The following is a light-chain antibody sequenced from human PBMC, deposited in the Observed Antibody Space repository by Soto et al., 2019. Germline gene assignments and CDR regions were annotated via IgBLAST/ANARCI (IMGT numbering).Light chain of an antibody. CDR3: QHYNSYSEA. Sequence: DIQMTQSPSFLSASLGDRVTITCRASQSISSWLAWYQQKPGRAPKLLIYDASSLESGVPSRFSGSGSGTEFTLTISSLQPDDFATYYCQHYNSYSEAFGQGTKVDIK. J-gene: IGKJ1*01. CDR1: QSISSW. V-gene: IGKV1-5*01. CDR2: DAS.